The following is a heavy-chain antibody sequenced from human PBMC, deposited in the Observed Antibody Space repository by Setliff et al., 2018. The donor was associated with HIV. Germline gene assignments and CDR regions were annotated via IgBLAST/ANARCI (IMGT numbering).Heavy chain of an antibody. CDR3: ASSPAPSGYCSGGSCYKLGYYYYMDV. CDR1: GFTFKIYA. Sequence: GGSLRLSCKASGFTFKIYAMSWLRQAPGKGLEWVAVTWSDGNKRYYADSVKGRFTISRDNAKNTLYLQMNSLRAEDTAVYYCASSPAPSGYCSGGSCYKLGYYYYMDVWGKGTTVTVSS. V-gene: IGHV3-33*08. CDR2: TWSDGNKR. D-gene: IGHD2-15*01. J-gene: IGHJ6*03.